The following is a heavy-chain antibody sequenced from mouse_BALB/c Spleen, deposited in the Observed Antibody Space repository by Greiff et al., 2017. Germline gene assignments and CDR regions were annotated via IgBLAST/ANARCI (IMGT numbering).Heavy chain of an antibody. D-gene: IGHD2-4*01. CDR2: INPSTGYT. Sequence: QVHVKQSGAELAKPGASVKMSCKASGYTFTSYWMHWVKQRPGQGLEWIGYINPSTGYTEYNQKFKDKATLTADKSSSTAYMQLSSLTSEDSAVYYCASSMIRFAYWGQGTLVTVSA. CDR3: ASSMIRFAY. J-gene: IGHJ3*01. V-gene: IGHV1-7*01. CDR1: GYTFTSYW.